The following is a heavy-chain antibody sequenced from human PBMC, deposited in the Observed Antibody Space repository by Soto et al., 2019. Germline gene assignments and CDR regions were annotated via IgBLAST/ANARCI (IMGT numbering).Heavy chain of an antibody. J-gene: IGHJ5*02. CDR2: ITGSGRST. CDR3: AKTIGPEHLTGTTRVNRFDP. V-gene: IGHV3-23*01. CDR1: GFTFGSYA. D-gene: IGHD1-7*01. Sequence: GGSLRLSCAASGFTFGSYAMSWVRQAPGGELEWVSAITGSGRSTYYTDSVEGRFAISRDNFKSTLYLQMNGLRAEDTAVYYCAKTIGPEHLTGTTRVNRFDPWGQGTLVTVSS.